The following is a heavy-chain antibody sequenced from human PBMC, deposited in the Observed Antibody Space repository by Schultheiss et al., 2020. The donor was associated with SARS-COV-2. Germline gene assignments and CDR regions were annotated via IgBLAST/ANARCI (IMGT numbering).Heavy chain of an antibody. Sequence: SETLSLTCTVSGGSVSRGSYYWSWIRQPPGKGLEWVGYIYYSGSTYYNPSLKSRVTISVDTSKNQFSLKLRSVTAADTAVYYCAREMNWGPTFYFDYWDQGTLVTVSS. J-gene: IGHJ4*02. CDR2: IYYSGST. V-gene: IGHV4-61*01. CDR3: AREMNWGPTFYFDY. D-gene: IGHD7-27*01. CDR1: GGSVSRGSYY.